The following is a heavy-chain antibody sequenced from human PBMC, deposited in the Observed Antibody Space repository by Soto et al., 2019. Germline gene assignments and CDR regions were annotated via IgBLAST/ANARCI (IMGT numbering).Heavy chain of an antibody. CDR2: ISGYNGNT. J-gene: IGHJ5*02. D-gene: IGHD3-22*01. Sequence: QVQLVQSGAEVKKPGASVKVSCKASGYTLSTYGISWVRQAPGQGLEWMGWISGYNGNTNYAKKFLGRVTMTKDTSTSTVYMELRSLRSDDTAVYYCARSNYYDRSGYFPGWFDPWGQGTLLTVSS. CDR3: ARSNYYDRSGYFPGWFDP. CDR1: GYTLSTYG. V-gene: IGHV1-18*01.